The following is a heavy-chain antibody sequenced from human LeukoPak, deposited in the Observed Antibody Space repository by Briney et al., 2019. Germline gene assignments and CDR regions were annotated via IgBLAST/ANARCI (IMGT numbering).Heavy chain of an antibody. J-gene: IGHJ4*02. Sequence: GASVKVSCKASGYAFNIYDINWVRQATGQGLEWMGWMNPDSGNTGFAQKFQGRVTMTRNTSITTAYMELSSLRFEDTAVYYCAVHLPGDYLDRWGQGTLVTVPS. CDR3: AVHLPGDYLDR. CDR1: GYAFNIYD. CDR2: MNPDSGNT. V-gene: IGHV1-8*01.